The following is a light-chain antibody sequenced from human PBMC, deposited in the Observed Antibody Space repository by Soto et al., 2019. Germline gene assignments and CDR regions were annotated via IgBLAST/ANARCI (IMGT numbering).Light chain of an antibody. V-gene: IGKV1-9*01. Sequence: DIQLAQSPSFLSPSIGDIVTITCRAMQVISTSLAWYQVNPGKAPKLLIYAASTLESGVPSRFSATVSGTEFSLTITSLQPEDFATYYCQQLFDSPITFGQGTRLEIK. CDR3: QQLFDSPIT. J-gene: IGKJ5*01. CDR2: AAS. CDR1: QVISTS.